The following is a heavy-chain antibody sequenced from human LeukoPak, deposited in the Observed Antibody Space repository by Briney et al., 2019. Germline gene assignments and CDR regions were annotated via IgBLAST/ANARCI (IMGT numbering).Heavy chain of an antibody. J-gene: IGHJ4*02. Sequence: GGSLRLSCAASGFTFSDFYMTWIRQAPGKGLEWVANIRQDESEIYYVDSVKGRFTISRDNAKNSLYLQMNSLRAEDTGVYYCARDKIVGATYFDYWGQGTLVTVSS. CDR2: IRQDESEI. CDR3: ARDKIVGATYFDY. D-gene: IGHD1-26*01. V-gene: IGHV3-7*01. CDR1: GFTFSDFY.